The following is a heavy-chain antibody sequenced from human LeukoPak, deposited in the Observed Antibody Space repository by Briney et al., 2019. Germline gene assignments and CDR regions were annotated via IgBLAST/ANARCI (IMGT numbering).Heavy chain of an antibody. J-gene: IGHJ6*02. V-gene: IGHV3-66*01. CDR2: IYSGGST. D-gene: IGHD3-10*01. Sequence: GGSLRLSCAASGFTVSSNYMSWVRQAPGKGLEWVSVIYSGGSTYYADSVKGRFTISRDNSKNTLYLQMNSLRAEDTAVYYCARDLWFGELSPYYGMDVWGQGTTVTVSS. CDR1: GFTVSSNY. CDR3: ARDLWFGELSPYYGMDV.